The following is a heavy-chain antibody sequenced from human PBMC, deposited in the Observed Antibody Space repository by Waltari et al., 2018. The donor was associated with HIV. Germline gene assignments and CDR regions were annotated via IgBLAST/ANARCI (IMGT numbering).Heavy chain of an antibody. V-gene: IGHV3-30*18. J-gene: IGHJ4*02. CDR3: AKGYCSSTSCSLLYY. Sequence: QVQLVESGGGVVQPGRSLRLSCAASGFTFSRYGMHVVRKAPGKGLAWVAVISYDGSNKYYADSVKGRFTISRDNSKNTLYLQMNSLRAEDTAVYYCAKGYCSSTSCSLLYYWGQGTLVTVSS. CDR2: ISYDGSNK. D-gene: IGHD2-2*01. CDR1: GFTFSRYG.